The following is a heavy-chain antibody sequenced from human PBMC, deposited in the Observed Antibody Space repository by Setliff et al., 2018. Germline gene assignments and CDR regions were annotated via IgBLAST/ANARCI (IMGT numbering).Heavy chain of an antibody. D-gene: IGHD6-13*01. J-gene: IGHJ4*02. Sequence: PSETLSLTCTVSGDSISSNSYYWGWIRQPPGKGLEWIGSIYYDGSTSYNSSLKSRVTISVDTSRKQFSLRLSSVTAADTALYYCARHRFSSVIAEPDYWGQGTLVTVSS. V-gene: IGHV4-39*01. CDR2: IYYDGST. CDR3: ARHRFSSVIAEPDY. CDR1: GDSISSNSYY.